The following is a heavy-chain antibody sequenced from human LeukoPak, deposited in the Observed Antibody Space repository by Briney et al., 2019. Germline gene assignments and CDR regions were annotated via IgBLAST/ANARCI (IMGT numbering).Heavy chain of an antibody. J-gene: IGHJ5*02. V-gene: IGHV4-59*01. D-gene: IGHD3-10*01. CDR1: GFTFSSYA. CDR3: ARSYGSGSYFWFDP. CDR2: IYYSGST. Sequence: GSLRLSCAASGFTFSSYAMSWIRQPPGKGLEWIGYIYYSGSTNYNPSLKSRVTISVDTSKNQFSLKLSSVTAADTAVYYCARSYGSGSYFWFDPRGQGTLVTVSS.